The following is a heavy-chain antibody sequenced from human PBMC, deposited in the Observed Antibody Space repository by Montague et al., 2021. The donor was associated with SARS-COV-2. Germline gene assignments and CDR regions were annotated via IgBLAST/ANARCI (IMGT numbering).Heavy chain of an antibody. J-gene: IGHJ6*02. V-gene: IGHV4-39*07. CDR3: ARYYERSLDV. D-gene: IGHD3-22*01. CDR1: GGSISSGSHY. CDR2: IYYSGTT. Sequence: SETLSLTCTVSGGSISSGSHYWGYIRQPPGKGLEWLGNIYYSGTTYYSPFLKSRVTMSVHTSKNQFSLNLNSVTAADTAVYYCARYYERSLDVWGQGTTVTVSS.